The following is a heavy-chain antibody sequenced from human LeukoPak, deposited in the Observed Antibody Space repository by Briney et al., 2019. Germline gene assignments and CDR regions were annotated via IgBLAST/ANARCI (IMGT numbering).Heavy chain of an antibody. CDR2: IYYSGST. CDR1: GGSISSYY. Sequence: SETLSLTCTVSGGSISSYYWSWIRQPPGKGLEWIGYIYYSGSTNYNPSLKSRVTISVDTSKNQFSLKLSSVTAADTAVYYCARLNTAMVRKSFDYWGQGTLVTVSS. J-gene: IGHJ4*02. V-gene: IGHV4-59*08. CDR3: ARLNTAMVRKSFDY. D-gene: IGHD5-18*01.